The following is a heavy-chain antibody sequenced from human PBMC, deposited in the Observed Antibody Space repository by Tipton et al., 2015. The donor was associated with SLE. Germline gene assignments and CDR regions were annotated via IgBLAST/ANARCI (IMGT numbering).Heavy chain of an antibody. J-gene: IGHJ4*02. CDR2: INHSGST. CDR1: GGSFSAYY. D-gene: IGHD1-26*01. V-gene: IGHV4-34*01. Sequence: TLSLTCAVYGGSFSAYYWSWIRQPPGKGLEWIGEINHSGSTNYNPSLKSRVTISVDTSKNQFSLKLSSVTAADTAVYYCARGKWELLHFDYWGQGTLVTVSS. CDR3: ARGKWELLHFDY.